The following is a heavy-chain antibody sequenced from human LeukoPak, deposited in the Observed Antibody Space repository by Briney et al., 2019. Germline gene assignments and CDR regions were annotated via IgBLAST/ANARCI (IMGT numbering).Heavy chain of an antibody. CDR3: ARDPVGGSGFNGYYFDY. CDR2: IKQEGSEK. D-gene: IGHD3-10*01. Sequence: GGSLRLFCAASGFTFSIYWMSGVRQAPGKGLGWVANIKQEGSEKYYVDCVKGRFTISRNKAKNSLYLKMNSLRAEDTAVYYCARDPVGGSGFNGYYFDYWGQGTLGTVSS. J-gene: IGHJ4*02. V-gene: IGHV3-7*01. CDR1: GFTFSIYW.